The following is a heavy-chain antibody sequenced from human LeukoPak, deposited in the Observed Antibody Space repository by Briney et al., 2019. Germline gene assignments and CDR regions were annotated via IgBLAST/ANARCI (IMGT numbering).Heavy chain of an antibody. V-gene: IGHV1-18*01. CDR3: ARMGWLRASTAGTEYFQH. CDR1: GYTFTSYG. Sequence: ASVKVSCKASGYTFTSYGISWVRQAPGQGLEWMGWISAYNGNTNYAQKLQGRVTMTTDTSTSTAYMGLRSLRSDDTAVYYCARMGWLRASTAGTEYFQHWGQGTLVTVSS. CDR2: ISAYNGNT. D-gene: IGHD5-12*01. J-gene: IGHJ1*01.